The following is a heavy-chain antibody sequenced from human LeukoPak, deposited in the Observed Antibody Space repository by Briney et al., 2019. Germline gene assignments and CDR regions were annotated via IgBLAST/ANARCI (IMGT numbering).Heavy chain of an antibody. CDR3: ARETYYYDSSGTGWFDP. CDR2: IYYSGST. J-gene: IGHJ5*02. D-gene: IGHD3-22*01. V-gene: IGHV4-59*01. Sequence: SETLSLTCTVSGGSISSYYWSWIRQPPGKGLEWIGYIYYSGSTNYNPSLKSRVTISVDTSKNQFPLKLSSVTAADTAVYYCARETYYYDSSGTGWFDPWGQGTLVTVSS. CDR1: GGSISSYY.